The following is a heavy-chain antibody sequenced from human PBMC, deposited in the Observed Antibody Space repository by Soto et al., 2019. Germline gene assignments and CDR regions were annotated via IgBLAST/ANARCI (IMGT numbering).Heavy chain of an antibody. D-gene: IGHD5-12*01. V-gene: IGHV3-23*01. CDR2: ITAGGFNT. Sequence: EVQLLESGGDLVQPGGSVRLSCVASGFTFSNDDLSWVRQASGKGLEWVSAITAGGFNTYYADSVKGRFTISRDNSKNTLYLQMNSLRAEDTAVYSCAKNIGGFSGYANFDYWGQGTLVTVSS. CDR3: AKNIGGFSGYANFDY. J-gene: IGHJ4*02. CDR1: GFTFSNDD.